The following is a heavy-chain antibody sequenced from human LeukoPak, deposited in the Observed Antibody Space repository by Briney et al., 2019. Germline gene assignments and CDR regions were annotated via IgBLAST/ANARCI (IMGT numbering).Heavy chain of an antibody. Sequence: GGSLRLSCAASGFTFSSYAMSCVREAPGKGLEWGSAISGIGGGTYYADSVKGRFTISRDNSKNTLYLQMNSLRAEDTAVYYCAKVNTPYYYYGMDVWGQGTTVTVSS. CDR1: GFTFSSYA. CDR3: AKVNTPYYYYGMDV. D-gene: IGHD2-15*01. J-gene: IGHJ6*02. CDR2: ISGIGGGT. V-gene: IGHV3-23*01.